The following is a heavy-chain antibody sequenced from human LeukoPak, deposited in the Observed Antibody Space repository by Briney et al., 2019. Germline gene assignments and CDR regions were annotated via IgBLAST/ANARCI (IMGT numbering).Heavy chain of an antibody. Sequence: QPGRSLRLSCAASGFTFSSYGMHWVRQAPGKGLEWVAVISYDGSNKYYADSVKGRFTISRENSKNTLYLQMNSLRGEDTAVYYCAKGHTTGWHFFDYWGQGTLVTVSP. CDR3: AKGHTTGWHFFDY. V-gene: IGHV3-30*18. D-gene: IGHD6-19*01. J-gene: IGHJ4*02. CDR2: ISYDGSNK. CDR1: GFTFSSYG.